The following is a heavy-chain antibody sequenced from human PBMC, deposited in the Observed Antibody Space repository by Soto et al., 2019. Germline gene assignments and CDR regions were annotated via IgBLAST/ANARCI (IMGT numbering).Heavy chain of an antibody. CDR1: GFTFSSYG. CDR3: ARAGLLMDY. Sequence: QVQLVESGGGVVQPGRSLRLSCAASGFTFSSYGMHWVRQAPGKGLEWVAVRWYDGSNKYYADSVKGRFTISRDNSKNTLYLQMTSMRAEDTAVYYCARAGLLMDYWGQGTLVTVSS. V-gene: IGHV3-33*01. J-gene: IGHJ4*02. D-gene: IGHD2-15*01. CDR2: RWYDGSNK.